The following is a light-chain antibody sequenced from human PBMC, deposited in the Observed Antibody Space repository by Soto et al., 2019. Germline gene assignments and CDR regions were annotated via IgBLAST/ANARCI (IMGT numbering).Light chain of an antibody. V-gene: IGKV3-20*01. J-gene: IGKJ1*01. CDR3: HQYGTSPGT. CDR1: QSVTSNY. CDR2: GAS. Sequence: EIVLTQSPGTLSLSPGERATLSCRASQSVTSNYLAWYQQKPGQAPRLLFFGASIGATGIPDRFSGSGSGTDFTLTISRLEPEDFAVYYCHQYGTSPGTFGQGTKVEI.